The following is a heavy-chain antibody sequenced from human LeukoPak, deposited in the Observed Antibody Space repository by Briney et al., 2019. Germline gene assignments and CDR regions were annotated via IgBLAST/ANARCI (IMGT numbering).Heavy chain of an antibody. CDR3: ARAYRIAAAGNLGY. Sequence: PSETLSLTCAVYGGSFSGYYWSWIRQPPGKGLEWIGEINHSGSTNYNPSLKSRVTISVDTSKNQFSLKLSSVTAADTAVYYCARAYRIAAAGNLGYWGQGTLVTVSS. D-gene: IGHD6-13*01. CDR1: GGSFSGYY. V-gene: IGHV4-34*01. J-gene: IGHJ4*02. CDR2: INHSGST.